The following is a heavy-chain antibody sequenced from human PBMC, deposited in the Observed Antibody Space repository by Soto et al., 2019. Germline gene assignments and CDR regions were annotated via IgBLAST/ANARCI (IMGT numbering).Heavy chain of an antibody. CDR1: GGTFSTSA. CDR2: IMPVFPTP. V-gene: IGHV1-69*12. CDR3: ARDKDRLQLGGNYYYILDV. Sequence: QVQLVQSGAEVKKPGSSVKVSCKASGGTFSTSAISWVRQAPGQGLAWVGGIMPVFPTPDYAQNFQGRVTIPADESTTTAYLELTSLRADDTAVYYCARDKDRLQLGGNYYYILDVWCQGTAITVSS. J-gene: IGHJ6*02. D-gene: IGHD1-1*01.